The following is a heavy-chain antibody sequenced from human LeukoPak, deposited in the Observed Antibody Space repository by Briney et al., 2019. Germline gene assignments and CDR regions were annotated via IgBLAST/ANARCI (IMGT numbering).Heavy chain of an antibody. Sequence: GASVKVSCKASGYTFTSYAMHWVRQAPGQRLEWMGWINAGNGNTKYSQKFQGRVTMTRNTSISTAYMELSSLRSEDTAVYYCASAQYYDILTGYYNYGMDVWGQGTTVTVSS. CDR1: GYTFTSYA. CDR3: ASAQYYDILTGYYNYGMDV. CDR2: INAGNGNT. J-gene: IGHJ6*02. V-gene: IGHV1-3*01. D-gene: IGHD3-9*01.